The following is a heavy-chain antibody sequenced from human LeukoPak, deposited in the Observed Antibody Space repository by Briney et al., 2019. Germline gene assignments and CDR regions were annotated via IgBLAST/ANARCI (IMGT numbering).Heavy chain of an antibody. V-gene: IGHV3-53*01. CDR2: IYSGGST. Sequence: GGSLRLSCAASGFTVSSNYMSWVRQAPGKGLEWVSVIYSGGSTYYADSVKGRFTISRDNSKNTLYLQMNSLRAEDTAVYYCTTMTTVVTRSSWGQGTLVTVSS. J-gene: IGHJ4*02. CDR3: TTMTTVVTRSS. CDR1: GFTVSSNY. D-gene: IGHD4-23*01.